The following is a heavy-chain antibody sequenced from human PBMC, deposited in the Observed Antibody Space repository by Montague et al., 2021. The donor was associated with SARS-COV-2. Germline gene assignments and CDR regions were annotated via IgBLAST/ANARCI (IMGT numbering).Heavy chain of an antibody. CDR1: GGSISSHY. V-gene: IGHV4-59*11. D-gene: IGHD3-10*01. J-gene: IGHJ5*02. CDR2: INYSGGT. Sequence: SETLSLTCAVSGGSISSHYWSFIRQPPGKGLEWIAYINYSGGTNYNPSLKSRVTISVDTPKNHFSLQLRSVTPADTAVYFCARATSVRGAVNWFDPWGQGTLVTVSS. CDR3: ARATSVRGAVNWFDP.